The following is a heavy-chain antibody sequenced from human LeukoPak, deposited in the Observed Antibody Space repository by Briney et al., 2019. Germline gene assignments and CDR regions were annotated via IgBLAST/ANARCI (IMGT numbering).Heavy chain of an antibody. CDR1: GYTFINYY. Sequence: ASVKVSCTASGYTFINYYITWVRQAPGQGPEWMGWISTYNGNTNYAQKFQGRVTIIADKSTSTAYMELSSLRSEDTAVYYCARAPEVITLGYYYYMDVWGKGTTVTVSS. V-gene: IGHV1-18*01. D-gene: IGHD3-22*01. CDR3: ARAPEVITLGYYYYMDV. CDR2: ISTYNGNT. J-gene: IGHJ6*03.